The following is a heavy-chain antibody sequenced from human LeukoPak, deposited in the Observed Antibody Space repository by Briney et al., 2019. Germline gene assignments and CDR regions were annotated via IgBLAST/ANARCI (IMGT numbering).Heavy chain of an antibody. CDR3: ARAQLAAAGPNDY. CDR1: GFTVSSNY. Sequence: GGSLRLSCAASGFTVSSNYMSWVRQAPGMGLEWVSVIYSGGSTYYADSVKGRFTISRDNSKNTLYLQMNSLRAEDTAVYYCARAQLAAAGPNDYWGQGTLVTVSS. V-gene: IGHV3-66*02. CDR2: IYSGGST. J-gene: IGHJ4*02. D-gene: IGHD6-13*01.